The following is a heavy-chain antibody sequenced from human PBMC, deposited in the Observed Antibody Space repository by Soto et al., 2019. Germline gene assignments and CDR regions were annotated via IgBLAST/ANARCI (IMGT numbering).Heavy chain of an antibody. J-gene: IGHJ4*02. CDR3: AREETAIADVLRYFDWSGLIDY. CDR1: GFTFSSYS. Sequence: PGGSLRLSCAASGFTFSSYSMNWVRQAPGKGLEWVSYISSSSSTIYYADSVKGRFTISRDNAKNSLYLQMNSLRAEDTAVYYCAREETAIADVLRYFDWSGLIDYWGQGTLVTVSS. CDR2: ISSSSSTI. D-gene: IGHD3-9*01. V-gene: IGHV3-48*01.